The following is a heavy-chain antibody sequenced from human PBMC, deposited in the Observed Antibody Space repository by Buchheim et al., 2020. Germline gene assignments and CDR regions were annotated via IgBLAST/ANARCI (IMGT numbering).Heavy chain of an antibody. CDR2: ISSSGSTI. CDR1: GFTFSSYE. CDR3: ATYCSGGSCYAAFDY. D-gene: IGHD2-15*01. J-gene: IGHJ4*02. V-gene: IGHV3-48*03. Sequence: EVQLVESGGGLVQPGGSLRLSCAASGFTFSSYEMNWVRQAPGKGLEWVSYISSSGSTIYYADSVKGRFTISRDNAKHSLYLQMNSLRAEDTAVYYCATYCSGGSCYAAFDYWGQGTL.